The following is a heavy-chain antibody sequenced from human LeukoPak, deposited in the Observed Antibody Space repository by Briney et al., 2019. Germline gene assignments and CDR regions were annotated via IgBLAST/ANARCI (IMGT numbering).Heavy chain of an antibody. D-gene: IGHD3-10*01. CDR2: IYYSGSA. CDR1: GGSISSSSYH. V-gene: IGHV4-39*01. CDR3: ARCISMVRGVIRPSDY. Sequence: SETLSLTCSVSGGSISSSSYHWGWIRQSPGKGLEWIGSIYYSGSAYYNPSLKSRLTISVDTSKHQFSLKLNSVTAADTAVYYCARCISMVRGVIRPSDYWGQGTLVTVSS. J-gene: IGHJ4*02.